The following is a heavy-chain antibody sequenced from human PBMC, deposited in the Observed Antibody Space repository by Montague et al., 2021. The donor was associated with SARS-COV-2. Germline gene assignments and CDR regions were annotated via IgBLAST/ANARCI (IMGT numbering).Heavy chain of an antibody. J-gene: IGHJ4*02. CDR2: IWYAGSNE. Sequence: SLRLSCAASGFIFSRYGMLWVRQAPGQGLEWVAHIWYAGSNENYVDSVKGRFTISRDNFKNTLYLQMNSPRAEDTAIYYCARGSVGGYYFDYWGQGTLVTVSS. V-gene: IGHV3-33*01. CDR3: ARGSVGGYYFDY. D-gene: IGHD1-26*01. CDR1: GFIFSRYG.